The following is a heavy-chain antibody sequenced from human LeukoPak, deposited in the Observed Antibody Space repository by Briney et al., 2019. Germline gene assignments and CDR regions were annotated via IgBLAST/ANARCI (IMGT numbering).Heavy chain of an antibody. CDR1: GFTFSSYS. CDR3: XXXXXXXXVVPAAIDY. CDR2: ISSSSSYI. Sequence: PGGSLRLSCAASGFTFSSYSMNWVRQAPGKGLEWVSSISSSSSYIYYADSVKGRFTISRDNPKNSLYLQMNSLRAEDTAVYYCXXXXXXXXVVPAAIDYWGQGTLVTVSS. V-gene: IGHV3-21*01. D-gene: IGHD2-2*02. J-gene: IGHJ4*02.